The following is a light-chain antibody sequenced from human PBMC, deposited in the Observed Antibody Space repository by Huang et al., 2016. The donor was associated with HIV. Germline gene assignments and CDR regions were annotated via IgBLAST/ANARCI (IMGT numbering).Light chain of an antibody. V-gene: IGKV3-15*01. CDR3: QQYDNWPPRLT. J-gene: IGKJ4*01. CDR1: QRVNAN. Sequence: ETVMTQSPATLSVSPGERATLFCRASQRVNANLAWYQQRRGQAPRRLSYAASTRAIGVPDRFSGSGSGTEFTLTISSLQSEDFAVYYCQQYDNWPPRLTFGGGTKVDIK. CDR2: AAS.